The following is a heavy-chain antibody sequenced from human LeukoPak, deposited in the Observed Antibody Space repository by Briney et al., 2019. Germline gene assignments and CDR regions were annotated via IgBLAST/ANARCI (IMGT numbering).Heavy chain of an antibody. V-gene: IGHV3-23*01. CDR2: ISGSGGST. D-gene: IGHD6-19*01. J-gene: IGHJ4*02. CDR1: GFTFSSYA. Sequence: GGSLRLSCAASGFTFSSYAMSWVRQAPGKGLEWVSAISGSGGSTYCADSVKGRFTISRDNSKNTLYLQMNSLRAEDTAVYYCAKGGYSSGWYRDYFDYWGQGTLVTVSS. CDR3: AKGGYSSGWYRDYFDY.